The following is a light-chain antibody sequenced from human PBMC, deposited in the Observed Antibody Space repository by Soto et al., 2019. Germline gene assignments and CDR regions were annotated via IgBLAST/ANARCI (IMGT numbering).Light chain of an antibody. CDR2: LNSDGSH. CDR1: SGHSSYA. Sequence: QPVLTQSPSASASLGASVKLTCTLSSGHSSYAIAWHQQEPGKGPRYLMKLNSDGSHTKGDGIPDRFSASSSGADRYLTISSLQSEDEADYYCQTWGTAIVVFGGGTKVTVL. V-gene: IGLV4-69*01. CDR3: QTWGTAIVV. J-gene: IGLJ2*01.